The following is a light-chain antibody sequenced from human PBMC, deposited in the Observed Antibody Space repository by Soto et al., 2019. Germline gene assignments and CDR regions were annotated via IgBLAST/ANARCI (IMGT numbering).Light chain of an antibody. CDR3: QQYNIYST. V-gene: IGKV1-5*03. CDR1: QSISKW. Sequence: DIQMTQSPSTLSASVGDRVTITCRASQSISKWLAWYQQKPAKAPKLLISEVSRLERGVPSRFSGSRSGTEFSLTISSLQPDDFAPYYCQQYNIYSTFGQGTKVEIK. CDR2: EVS. J-gene: IGKJ1*01.